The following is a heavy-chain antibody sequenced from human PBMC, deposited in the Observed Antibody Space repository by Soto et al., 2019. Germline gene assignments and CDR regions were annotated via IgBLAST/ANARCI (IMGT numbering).Heavy chain of an antibody. D-gene: IGHD6-13*01. Sequence: SETLSLTCTVSGGSISSYYSSWIRQPPGKGLEWIGYIYYSGSTNYNPSLKSRVTISVDTSKNQFSLKLSSVTAADTAVYYCAREMAAAGTDYYYGMDVWGQGTTVTVSS. CDR1: GGSISSYY. CDR3: AREMAAAGTDYYYGMDV. V-gene: IGHV4-59*01. CDR2: IYYSGST. J-gene: IGHJ6*02.